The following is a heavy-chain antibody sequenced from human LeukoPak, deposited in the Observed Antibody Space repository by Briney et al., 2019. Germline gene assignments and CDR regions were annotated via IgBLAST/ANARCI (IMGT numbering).Heavy chain of an antibody. J-gene: IGHJ3*02. Sequence: SQTLSLTCTVPGGSISSGSYYWSWIRQPAGKGLQWIGRIYTSGSTNYNSSLKSRVTISVDTSKNQFSLNLSSVTAADTAVYYCARARSIFEVARGAFDIWGQGTMVTVSS. V-gene: IGHV4-61*02. CDR2: IYTSGST. D-gene: IGHD3-3*01. CDR1: GGSISSGSYY. CDR3: ARARSIFEVARGAFDI.